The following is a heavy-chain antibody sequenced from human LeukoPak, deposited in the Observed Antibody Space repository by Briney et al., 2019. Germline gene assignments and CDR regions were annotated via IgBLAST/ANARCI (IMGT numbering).Heavy chain of an antibody. CDR1: GFIFPTYW. D-gene: IGHD3-22*01. Sequence: GGSLRLSCAASGFIFPTYWMHWVRQAPGKGLVWVSRINSDGSSTDYADSVKGRFTTSRDNARNTLYLQMNSLRAEDTAVYYCARDAYYYEKWGQGTLVTVSS. CDR2: INSDGSST. CDR3: ARDAYYYEK. J-gene: IGHJ4*02. V-gene: IGHV3-74*01.